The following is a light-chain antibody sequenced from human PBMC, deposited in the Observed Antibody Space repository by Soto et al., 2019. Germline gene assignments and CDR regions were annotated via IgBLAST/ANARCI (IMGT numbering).Light chain of an antibody. V-gene: IGKV1-39*01. CDR2: AAS. CDR1: QNITTY. Sequence: DIQMTQSPSSLSASVGDRVTITCRASQNITTYLNWYQQNPGKAPKLLIYAASSLQSGVPSRFSGSGSGTEFTLTISSLQPEDFSTYSCHRSYSSPYAFGQGTKLEI. J-gene: IGKJ2*01. CDR3: HRSYSSPYA.